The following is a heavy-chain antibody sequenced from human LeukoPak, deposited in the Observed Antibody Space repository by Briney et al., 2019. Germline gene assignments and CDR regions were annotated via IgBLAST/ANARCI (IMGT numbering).Heavy chain of an antibody. J-gene: IGHJ6*03. D-gene: IGHD3-22*01. CDR2: IYPGDSDP. V-gene: IGHV5-51*01. Sequence: GESLKISCKGSGYSFTSYWIGWVRQMPGKGLEWMGIIYPGDSDPRYSPSFQGQVTISADKSISTAYLQWSSLKASDTAMYYCARHYYDSNGYQNDSYYYMDVWGKGTTVTVSS. CDR1: GYSFTSYW. CDR3: ARHYYDSNGYQNDSYYYMDV.